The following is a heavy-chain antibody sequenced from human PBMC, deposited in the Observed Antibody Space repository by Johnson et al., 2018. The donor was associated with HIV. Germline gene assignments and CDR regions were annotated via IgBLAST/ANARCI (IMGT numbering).Heavy chain of an antibody. CDR1: GSTFSSYD. J-gene: IGHJ3*02. CDR2: ISYDGSNK. D-gene: IGHD6-19*01. Sequence: QVQLVESGGGLVQPGGSLRLSCAASGSTFSSYDTHWVRQATGKGLEWVAAISYDGSNKYYADSVKGRFTISRDNSKNTLYLQMTSLRAEDTAVYYCRAAKDSQTHYSIAVVDYLDAYDIWGHGTMVTVSS. V-gene: IGHV3-30*03. CDR3: RAAKDSQTHYSIAVVDYLDAYDI.